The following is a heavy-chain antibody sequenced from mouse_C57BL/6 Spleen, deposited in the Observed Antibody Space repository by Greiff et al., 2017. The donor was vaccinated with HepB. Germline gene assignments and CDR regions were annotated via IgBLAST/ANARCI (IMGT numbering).Heavy chain of an antibody. V-gene: IGHV14-4*01. J-gene: IGHJ1*03. D-gene: IGHD1-1*01. CDR2: IDPENGDT. CDR3: TRIHHYGSSWYVDV. CDR1: GFNIKDDY. Sequence: VQLQQSGAELVRPGASVKLSCTASGFNIKDDYMHWVKQRPEQGLEWIGWIDPENGDTEYASKFQGKATITADTSSNTAYLQLSSLTSEDTAVYYCTRIHHYGSSWYVDVWGTGTTVTVSS.